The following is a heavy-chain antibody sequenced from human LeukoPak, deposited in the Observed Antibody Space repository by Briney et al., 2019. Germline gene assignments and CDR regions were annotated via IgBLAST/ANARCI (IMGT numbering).Heavy chain of an antibody. CDR3: ARGMSCGGDCSYGMDV. CDR1: GYTFAGYY. CDR2: INPNSGGT. V-gene: IGHV1-2*02. Sequence: ASVKVSCKASGYTFAGYYMHWVRQASGQGLEWMGWINPNSGGTNYAQKFQGRVTMTRDTSISTAYMELSRLRSDDTAVYYCARGMSCGGDCSYGMDVWGQGTTVTVSS. J-gene: IGHJ6*02. D-gene: IGHD2-21*02.